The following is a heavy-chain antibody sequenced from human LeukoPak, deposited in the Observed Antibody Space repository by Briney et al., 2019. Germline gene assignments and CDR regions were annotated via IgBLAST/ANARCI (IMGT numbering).Heavy chain of an antibody. CDR3: ARDDEYDILTGYYSDYMDV. Sequence: GGSLRLSCAASGFTFSRYAMHWVRQAPGKGLEWVAVISYDGSNKYYADSVKGRFTISRDDSKNTLYLQMNSLRAEDTAVYYCARDDEYDILTGYYSDYMDVWGKGTTVTVPS. V-gene: IGHV3-30-3*01. D-gene: IGHD3-9*01. CDR2: ISYDGSNK. CDR1: GFTFSRYA. J-gene: IGHJ6*03.